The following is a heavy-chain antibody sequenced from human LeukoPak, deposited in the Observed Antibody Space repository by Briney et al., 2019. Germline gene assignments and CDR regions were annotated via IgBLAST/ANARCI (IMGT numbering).Heavy chain of an antibody. CDR3: AKTTRYGSGTSPRAPGMDV. J-gene: IGHJ6*02. CDR2: INPNSGGT. Sequence: ASVKVSCKASGYTFTGYYMHWVRQAPGQGLEWMGWINPNSGGTNYAQKFQGRVTMTRDTSISTAYMELSRLRSDDTAVYYCAKTTRYGSGTSPRAPGMDVWGQGTTVTVSS. D-gene: IGHD3-10*01. V-gene: IGHV1-2*02. CDR1: GYTFTGYY.